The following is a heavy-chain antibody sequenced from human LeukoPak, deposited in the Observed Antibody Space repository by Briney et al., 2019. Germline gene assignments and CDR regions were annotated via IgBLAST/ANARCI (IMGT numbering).Heavy chain of an antibody. D-gene: IGHD3-10*02. Sequence: GGSLRLSCAASGFTFSNAWMSWVRQAPGKGLEWVGRIKSKTDGGTTDYAAPVKGRFTISRDDSKNTLYLQMNSLRAEDTAVYYCAELGITMIGGVWGQGTLVTVSS. V-gene: IGHV3-15*01. CDR1: GFTFSNAW. CDR3: AELGITMIGGV. CDR2: IKSKTDGGTT. J-gene: IGHJ4*02.